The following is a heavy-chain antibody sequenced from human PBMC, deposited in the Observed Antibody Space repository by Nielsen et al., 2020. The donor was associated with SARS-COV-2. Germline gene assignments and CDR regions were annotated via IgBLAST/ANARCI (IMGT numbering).Heavy chain of an antibody. CDR1: GFTFSSYG. J-gene: IGHJ6*02. Sequence: GESLKISCAASGFTFSSYGMHWVRQAPGKGLEWVAVISYDGSNKYYVDSVKGRFTISRDNAKNSLYLQMNSLRAEDTAVYYCASSLEYYYDSSGYYRLLYYYYGMDVWGQGTTVTVSS. V-gene: IGHV3-33*05. CDR2: ISYDGSNK. CDR3: ASSLEYYYDSSGYYRLLYYYYGMDV. D-gene: IGHD3-22*01.